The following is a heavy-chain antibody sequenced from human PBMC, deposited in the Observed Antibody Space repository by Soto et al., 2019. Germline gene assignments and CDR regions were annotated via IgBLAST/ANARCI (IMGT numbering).Heavy chain of an antibody. CDR3: ARTTMVRGVITPNFDY. CDR1: GFTFSNAW. J-gene: IGHJ4*02. CDR2: IKSKTDGGTT. D-gene: IGHD3-10*01. V-gene: IGHV3-15*01. Sequence: EVQLVESGGGLVKPGGSLRLSCAASGFTFSNAWMSWVRQAPGKGLEWVGRIKSKTDGGTTDYAAPVKGRFTISRDDSKNTLYLQMNSLKTEDTAVYYCARTTMVRGVITPNFDYWGQGTLVTVSS.